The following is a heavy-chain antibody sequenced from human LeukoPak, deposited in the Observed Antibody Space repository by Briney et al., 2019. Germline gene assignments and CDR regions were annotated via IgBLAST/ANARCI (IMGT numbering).Heavy chain of an antibody. CDR2: IYHSGST. V-gene: IGHV4-30-2*01. D-gene: IGHD4-17*01. Sequence: KPSQTLSLTCTVSGPSISSGGYYWGCIRQPPGKGLEWIGYIYHSGSTYYNPSLKSRVTISVDKSKNQCSLKLSSVTAADTAVYYCARDQRLDEGYKDYGDYVGAFDIWGQGTMVTVSS. J-gene: IGHJ3*02. CDR1: GPSISSGGYY. CDR3: ARDQRLDEGYKDYGDYVGAFDI.